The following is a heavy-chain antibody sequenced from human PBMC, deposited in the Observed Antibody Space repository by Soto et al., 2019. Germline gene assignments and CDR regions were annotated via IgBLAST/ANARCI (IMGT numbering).Heavy chain of an antibody. CDR2: IYYSGST. CDR1: GGSISSGDYY. Sequence: PSETLSLTCTVSGGSISSGDYYWSWIRQPPGKGLEWIGYIYYSGSTYYNPSLKSRVTISVDTSKNQFSLKLSSVTAADTAVYYCARVVNDFWSGYYIDYWGQGTLVTVSS. D-gene: IGHD3-3*01. J-gene: IGHJ4*02. CDR3: ARVVNDFWSGYYIDY. V-gene: IGHV4-30-4*01.